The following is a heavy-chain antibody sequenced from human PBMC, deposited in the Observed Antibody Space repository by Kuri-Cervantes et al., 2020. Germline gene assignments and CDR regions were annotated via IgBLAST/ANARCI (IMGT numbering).Heavy chain of an antibody. CDR2: MNPNSGNT. Sequence: ASVKVSCKASGYTFTSYDINWVRQATGQGLEWMGCMNPNSGNTGYAQKFQGRVTMTRNTSISTAYMELSSLRSEDTAVYYCATSPEYSSSWYFLRPRDAFDIWGQGTMVTVSS. V-gene: IGHV1-8*01. D-gene: IGHD6-13*01. CDR3: ATSPEYSSSWYFLRPRDAFDI. J-gene: IGHJ3*02. CDR1: GYTFTSYD.